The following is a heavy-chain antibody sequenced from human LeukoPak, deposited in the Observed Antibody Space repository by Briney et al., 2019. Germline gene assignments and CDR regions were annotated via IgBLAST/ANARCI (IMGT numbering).Heavy chain of an antibody. Sequence: GGSLRLSCAASGLTLSGAWLTWVRQAPGKGLEWVARIKSEIDGGIKDYAAPVKGTFTISRDDSENTVYLQMNSLKIEDTAVYCATGRSGYFDSWGQGTLVTVSS. CDR3: ATGRSGYFDS. CDR2: IKSEIDGGIK. J-gene: IGHJ4*02. V-gene: IGHV3-15*01. CDR1: GLTLSGAW.